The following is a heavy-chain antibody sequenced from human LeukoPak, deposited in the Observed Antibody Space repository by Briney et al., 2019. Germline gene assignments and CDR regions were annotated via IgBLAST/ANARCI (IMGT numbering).Heavy chain of an antibody. CDR2: IYSGGGT. CDR1: GFTVSSNY. Sequence: GGSLRLSCAASGFTVSSNYMSWVRQAPGKGLEWVSLIYSGGGTYYADSVKGRFTISRDSSRNTLYLQMNSLRVDDTAVYYCARGFRSVTTWGYFDYWGQGALVTVSS. CDR3: ARGFRSVTTWGYFDY. J-gene: IGHJ4*02. D-gene: IGHD4-17*01. V-gene: IGHV3-66*01.